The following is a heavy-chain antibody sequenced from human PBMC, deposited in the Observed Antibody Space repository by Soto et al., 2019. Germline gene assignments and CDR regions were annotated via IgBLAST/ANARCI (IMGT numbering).Heavy chain of an antibody. CDR1: GFTFSSYA. Sequence: GSLRLSCAASGFTFSSYAMHWVRQAPGKGLEWVAVISYDGSNKYYADSVKGRFTISRDNSKNTLYLQMNSLRAEDTAVYYCARDGVNTVTTRWAFDIWGQGTMVTVSS. CDR3: ARDGVNTVTTRWAFDI. CDR2: ISYDGSNK. J-gene: IGHJ3*02. V-gene: IGHV3-30-3*01. D-gene: IGHD4-17*01.